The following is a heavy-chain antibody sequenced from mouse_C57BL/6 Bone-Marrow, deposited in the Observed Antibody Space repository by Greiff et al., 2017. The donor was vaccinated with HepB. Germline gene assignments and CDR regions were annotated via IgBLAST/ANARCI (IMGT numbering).Heavy chain of an antibody. CDR1: GYTFTGYW. D-gene: IGHD1-1*01. Sequence: QVQLKQSGAELMKPGASVKLSCKATGYTFTGYWIEWVKQRPGHGLEWIGEILPGSGSTNYNEKFKGKATFTADTSSNTAYMQLSSLTTEDSAIYYCARPYYYGSSYPYYYAMDYWGQGTSVTVSS. J-gene: IGHJ4*01. CDR2: ILPGSGST. CDR3: ARPYYYGSSYPYYYAMDY. V-gene: IGHV1-9*01.